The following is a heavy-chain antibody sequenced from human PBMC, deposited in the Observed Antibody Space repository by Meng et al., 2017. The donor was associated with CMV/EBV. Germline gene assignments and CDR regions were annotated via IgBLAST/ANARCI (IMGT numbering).Heavy chain of an antibody. Sequence: SVKVSCKASGGTFSSYAISWVRQAPGQRLEWMGGIIPIFGTANYAQKFQGRVTITTDESTSTAYMELSSLRSEDTAVYYCASIDCSSTSCPMGYYYYGMDVWGQGTTVTVSS. J-gene: IGHJ6*02. CDR3: ASIDCSSTSCPMGYYYYGMDV. CDR1: GGTFSSYA. D-gene: IGHD2-2*01. CDR2: IIPIFGTA. V-gene: IGHV1-69*05.